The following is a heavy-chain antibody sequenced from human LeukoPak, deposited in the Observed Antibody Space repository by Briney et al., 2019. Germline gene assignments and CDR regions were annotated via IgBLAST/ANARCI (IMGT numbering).Heavy chain of an antibody. CDR2: NYTSGST. CDR1: GGSISSGSYY. D-gene: IGHD2/OR15-2a*01. CDR3: AKVSTGRYYFDY. V-gene: IGHV4-61*02. Sequence: SETLSLTCTVSGGSISSGSYYWSWIRQPAGKGLEWIGRNYTSGSTNYNPSLKSRVTISVDTSKNQFSLKLSSVTAADTAVYYCAKVSTGRYYFDYWGQGTLVTVSS. J-gene: IGHJ4*02.